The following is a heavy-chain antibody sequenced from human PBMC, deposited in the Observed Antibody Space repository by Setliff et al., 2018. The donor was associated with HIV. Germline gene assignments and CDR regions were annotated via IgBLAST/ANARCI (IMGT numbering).Heavy chain of an antibody. D-gene: IGHD4-17*01. CDR2: IYTGGTT. CDR3: CRSMTTVLEDAFDI. V-gene: IGHV4-4*08. Sequence: SDTLSLTCTVSGGSISTHYWSWIRQPPGEGLEWIGHIYTGGTTNYNTSLKSRVSISADMSKNHFSLNLSSVTAADTAVYYCCRSMTTVLEDAFDIWGQGAMVTVSS. J-gene: IGHJ3*02. CDR1: GGSISTHY.